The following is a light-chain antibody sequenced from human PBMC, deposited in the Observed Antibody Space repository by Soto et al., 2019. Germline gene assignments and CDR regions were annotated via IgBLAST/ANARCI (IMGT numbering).Light chain of an antibody. J-gene: IGKJ1*01. V-gene: IGKV1-12*01. Sequence: DIQMIQSPSSVSSSVGDRVTITCRASQGISSWLAWYQQKPGKAPNLLIYAASTRATGVPDRFSGTGSGTDFALTISRLETDDSAVYYCQQYGSSSTFGQGTKVDIK. CDR2: AAS. CDR1: QGISSW. CDR3: QQYGSSST.